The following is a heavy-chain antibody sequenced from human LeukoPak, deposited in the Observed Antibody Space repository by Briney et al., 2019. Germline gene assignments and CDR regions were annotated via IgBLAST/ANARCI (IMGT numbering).Heavy chain of an antibody. V-gene: IGHV1-18*01. CDR2: ISAYNGNT. Sequence: ASVTVSCKASGGTFSSYAISWVRQAPGQGLEWMGWISAYNGNTNYAQKLQGRVTMTTDTSTSTAYMELRSLRSDDTAVYYCARDQYYDSSGYGYWGQGTLVTVSS. CDR3: ARDQYYDSSGYGY. CDR1: GGTFSSYA. J-gene: IGHJ4*02. D-gene: IGHD3-22*01.